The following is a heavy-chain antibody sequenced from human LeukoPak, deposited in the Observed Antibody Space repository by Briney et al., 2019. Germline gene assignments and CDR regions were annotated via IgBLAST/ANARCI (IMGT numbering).Heavy chain of an antibody. V-gene: IGHV3-30*18. CDR1: GFTFSSYG. CDR3: AKGRGYSYGQFDY. CDR2: ISYDGSNK. J-gene: IGHJ4*02. D-gene: IGHD5-18*01. Sequence: PGRSLRLSCAASGFTFSSYGMHWVRQAPGKGLEWVAVISYDGSNKYYADSVKGRFTISRDNSKNTLYLQMNSLRAEDTAVYYCAKGRGYSYGQFDYWGQGTLVTVS.